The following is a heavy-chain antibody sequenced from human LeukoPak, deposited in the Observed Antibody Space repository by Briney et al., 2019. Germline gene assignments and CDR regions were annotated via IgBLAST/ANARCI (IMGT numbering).Heavy chain of an antibody. CDR1: GFTFSSYA. CDR3: ARGYCSGGSCWESYGMDV. J-gene: IGHJ6*04. Sequence: GGSLRLSCAASGFTFSSYAMHWVRQAPGKGLEWVAVISYDGSNKYYADSVKGRFTISRDNSKNTLYLQVNSLRAEDTAVYYCARGYCSGGSCWESYGMDVWGKGTTVTVSS. CDR2: ISYDGSNK. D-gene: IGHD2-15*01. V-gene: IGHV3-30*04.